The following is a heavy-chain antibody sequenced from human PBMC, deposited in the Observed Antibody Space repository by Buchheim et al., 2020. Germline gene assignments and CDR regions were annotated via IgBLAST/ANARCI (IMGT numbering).Heavy chain of an antibody. CDR2: IIPILGIA. D-gene: IGHD3-3*01. V-gene: IGHV1-69*04. Sequence: QVQLVQSGAEVKKPGSSVKVSCKASGGTFSSYAISWVRQAPGQGLEWMGRIIPILGIANYAQKFQGRVTIIADKSTSTAYMELSSLRSEDTAVYYCARDRDSYYDFWGGYYAGDVWGQGTT. CDR3: ARDRDSYYDFWGGYYAGDV. J-gene: IGHJ6*02. CDR1: GGTFSSYA.